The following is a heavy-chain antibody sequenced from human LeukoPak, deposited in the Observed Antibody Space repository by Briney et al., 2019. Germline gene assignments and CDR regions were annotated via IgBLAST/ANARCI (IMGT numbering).Heavy chain of an antibody. CDR1: GFTFSIYA. Sequence: GGSLRLSCAASGFTFSIYAMSWVRRAPGKGLEWVSAISGRGGTTYYADSVKGRFTISRDNSKNTLYLQMNSLRAEDTAVYYCAKGSMVRGVILTPFDYWGQGTVVTVSS. V-gene: IGHV3-23*01. D-gene: IGHD3-10*01. CDR3: AKGSMVRGVILTPFDY. CDR2: ISGRGGTT. J-gene: IGHJ4*02.